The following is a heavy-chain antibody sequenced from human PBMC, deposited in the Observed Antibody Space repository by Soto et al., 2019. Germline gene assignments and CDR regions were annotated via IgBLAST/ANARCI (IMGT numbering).Heavy chain of an antibody. CDR3: AKDRYTSDYYGMDV. V-gene: IGHV3-30*18. CDR1: GFTFSSYG. Sequence: QVQLVESGGGVVQPGRSLRLSCAASGFTFSSYGMHWVRQAPGKGLEWVAVISYDGSNKYYADSVKGRFTISRDNSKNTLYLQMNSLRAEDTAVYYCAKDRYTSDYYGMDVSGQGTTVTVSS. D-gene: IGHD1-26*01. CDR2: ISYDGSNK. J-gene: IGHJ6*02.